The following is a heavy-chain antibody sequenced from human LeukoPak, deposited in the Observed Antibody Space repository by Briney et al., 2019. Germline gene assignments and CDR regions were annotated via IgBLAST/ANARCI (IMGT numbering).Heavy chain of an antibody. V-gene: IGHV4-30-4*01. CDR1: GSSISGDDYY. CDR3: ARVGGGTIDY. CDR2: IYYSGIT. D-gene: IGHD1-14*01. J-gene: IGHJ4*02. Sequence: SETLSLTCSVSGSSISGDDYYWSWIRQPPGKALEWSGYIYYSGITFYNPSLKSRVTISVDTSQNQFSLKLTSVTAADTAVYYCARVGGGTIDYWGQGTLVTVSS.